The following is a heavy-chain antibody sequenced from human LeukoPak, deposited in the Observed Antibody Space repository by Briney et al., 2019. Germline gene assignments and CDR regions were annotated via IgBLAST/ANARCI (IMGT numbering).Heavy chain of an antibody. V-gene: IGHV4-39*07. CDR2: IYYSGST. CDR3: ARVIAAAGPEGFWFDP. Sequence: SETLSLTCTVSGGSSSNSSYYWGWIRKPPGKGLEWIGSIYYSGSTYYNPSLKSRVTISVDTSKNQFSLKLSSVTAADTAVYYCARVIAAAGPEGFWFDPWGQGTLVTVSS. J-gene: IGHJ5*02. D-gene: IGHD6-13*01. CDR1: GGSSSNSSYY.